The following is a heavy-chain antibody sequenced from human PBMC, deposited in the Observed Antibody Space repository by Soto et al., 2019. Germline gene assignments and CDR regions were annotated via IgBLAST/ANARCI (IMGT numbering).Heavy chain of an antibody. Sequence: EVQLLESGGGLVKPGGSPRVSCAASGFTFSIYAMSWVRQAPGKGLEWVSSISGSGGSTYYADSVKGRFTISRDNSKNTLYLEMNSLRVEDTAVYYCAKDPSSGSYWDHWGQGTLVTVSS. CDR1: GFTFSIYA. J-gene: IGHJ4*02. CDR2: ISGSGGST. CDR3: AKDPSSGSYWDH. V-gene: IGHV3-23*01. D-gene: IGHD1-26*01.